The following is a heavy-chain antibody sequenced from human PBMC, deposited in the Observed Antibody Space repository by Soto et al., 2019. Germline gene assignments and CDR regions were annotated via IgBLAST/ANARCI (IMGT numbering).Heavy chain of an antibody. CDR2: IRSKTDGGTT. V-gene: IGHV3-15*01. CDR3: SRYCSSVSCYESLSKFDD. Sequence: GGSLRLSCAASGFTFRNAWMTWVRQAPGKGLEWVGHIRSKTDGGTTGYAAPVKGRFSISRDDSKNTLYLQMDSLKTEDTAVYYCSRYCSSVSCYESLSKFDDWGQGARVTVAS. CDR1: GFTFRNAW. J-gene: IGHJ4*02. D-gene: IGHD2-2*01.